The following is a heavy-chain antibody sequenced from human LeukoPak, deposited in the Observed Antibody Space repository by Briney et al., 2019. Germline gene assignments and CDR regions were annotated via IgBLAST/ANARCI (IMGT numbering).Heavy chain of an antibody. CDR2: INPNSGGT. D-gene: IGHD3-22*01. Sequence: ASVKVSCKVSGYTLTELSMHWVRQAPGQGLEWMGWINPNSGGTNCAQKFQDRVTMTRDTSISTAYMELSRLRSDDTAVYYCARGPHPYYYDGSTYFEYWGQGTLVTVSS. J-gene: IGHJ4*02. CDR1: GYTLTELS. V-gene: IGHV1-2*02. CDR3: ARGPHPYYYDGSTYFEY.